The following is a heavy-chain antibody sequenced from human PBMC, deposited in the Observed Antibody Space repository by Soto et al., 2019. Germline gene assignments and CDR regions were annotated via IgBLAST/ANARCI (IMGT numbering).Heavy chain of an antibody. J-gene: IGHJ6*03. D-gene: IGHD6-13*01. CDR3: ARDIGRSSWYFPMDV. CDR2: INHSGST. Sequence: SETLSLTCAVYGGSLSGYYWSWIRQPPGKGLEWIGEINHSGSTNYNPSLKSRVTISVDTSKNQFSLKLSSVTAADTAVYYCARDIGRSSWYFPMDVWGKGTTVTVSS. CDR1: GGSLSGYY. V-gene: IGHV4-34*01.